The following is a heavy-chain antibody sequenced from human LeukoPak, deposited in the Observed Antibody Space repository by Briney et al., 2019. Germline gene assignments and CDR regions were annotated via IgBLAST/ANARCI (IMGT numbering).Heavy chain of an antibody. D-gene: IGHD5-12*01. CDR1: GYTFTGYY. Sequence: LGATVKVSCKVSGYTFTGYYMHWVRQAPGQGLEWMGWINPNSGVTNYAQKFQGRVTITRDTSISTAYMELSRLRSDDTAVYYCERVVVARKRVGRYYYYGMDVWGQGTTVTVSS. CDR2: INPNSGVT. CDR3: ERVVVARKRVGRYYYYGMDV. V-gene: IGHV1-2*03. J-gene: IGHJ6*02.